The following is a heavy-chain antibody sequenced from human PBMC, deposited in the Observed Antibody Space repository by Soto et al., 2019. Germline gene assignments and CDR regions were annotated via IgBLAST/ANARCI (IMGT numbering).Heavy chain of an antibody. CDR2: ISAYNGNT. D-gene: IGHD2-21*02. CDR1: GYTFTSYG. Sequence: QVPLVQSGAEVKKPGASVKVSCKASGYTFTSYGISWVRQAPGQGLEWMGWISAYNGNTNYAQKLQGRVTMTTDTSTGTAYMELRSLRSVATAVYYCARTLRVVTTLGWYWGQGTLVTVSS. CDR3: ARTLRVVTTLGWY. V-gene: IGHV1-18*01. J-gene: IGHJ4*02.